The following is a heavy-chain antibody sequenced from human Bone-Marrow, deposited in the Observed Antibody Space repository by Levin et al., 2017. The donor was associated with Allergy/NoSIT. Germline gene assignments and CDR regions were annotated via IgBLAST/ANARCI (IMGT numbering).Heavy chain of an antibody. D-gene: IGHD1-26*01. J-gene: IGHJ4*01. CDR2: ISANSDII. CDR3: AVSTGSYYSVFEY. V-gene: IGHV3-9*01. Sequence: GGSLRLSCVISGFIFDYAMHWVRQIPGGGLGWVSGISANSDIIDYADSVKGRFTISRDNAKKALFLQMASLRPEDTALYYCAVSTGSYYSVFEYWGHGTPVTVSS. CDR1: GFIFDYA.